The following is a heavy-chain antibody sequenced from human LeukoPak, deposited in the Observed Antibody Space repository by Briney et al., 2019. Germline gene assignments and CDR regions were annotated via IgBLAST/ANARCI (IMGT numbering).Heavy chain of an antibody. J-gene: IGHJ4*02. CDR2: MYHSGST. CDR1: GYSISSGFY. Sequence: SETLSLTCTVSGYSISSGFYWGWIRQSPGKGLEWIGSMYHSGSTYYNPSLKSRVTISVDTSKNQLSLKLRSVTAADTAVYYCARALGIFSFDSWGQGTLVTVSS. V-gene: IGHV4-38-2*02. CDR3: ARALGIFSFDS. D-gene: IGHD3-3*01.